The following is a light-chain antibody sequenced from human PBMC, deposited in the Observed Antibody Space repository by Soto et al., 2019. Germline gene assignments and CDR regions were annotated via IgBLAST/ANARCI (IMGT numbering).Light chain of an antibody. J-gene: IGLJ1*01. CDR3: SSYRSGDTYV. CDR2: DVT. Sequence: QSVLTQPASVSGSPGQAITISCTGTSSDVGGYNYVSWYQQHPGKAPKLVIYDVTNRPSGVSNRFSGSKSGNTASLTISGLQAEDEADYYCSSYRSGDTYVFGIGTKVTVL. V-gene: IGLV2-14*01. CDR1: SSDVGGYNY.